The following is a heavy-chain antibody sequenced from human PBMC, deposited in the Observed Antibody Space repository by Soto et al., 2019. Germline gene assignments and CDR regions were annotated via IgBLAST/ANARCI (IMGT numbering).Heavy chain of an antibody. Sequence: EVQLVESGGGLVQPGGSLRLSCAASGFTFSSYWMSWVRQAPGKGLEWVANIKQDGSEKYYVDSVKGRFTISRDNAKNSLYLQMNSLRAEDTAVYYCARDRARLSNYDFWSGYPYYYYCMDVWGQGTTVTVSS. V-gene: IGHV3-7*05. J-gene: IGHJ6*02. CDR2: IKQDGSEK. CDR1: GFTFSSYW. D-gene: IGHD3-3*01. CDR3: ARDRARLSNYDFWSGYPYYYYCMDV.